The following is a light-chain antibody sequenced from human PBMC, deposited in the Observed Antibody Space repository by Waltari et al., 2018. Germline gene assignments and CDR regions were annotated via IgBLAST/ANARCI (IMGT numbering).Light chain of an antibody. Sequence: SYDVAQPPSVSVSPGQTVTITCRGAALGEKYVSWYPRKAGQSPVLVIHQDKKRPSGIPDRFSGSSSGNTATLTISGTQVIDEAEYFCQTWDSRTVVFGGGTKLTVL. CDR3: QTWDSRTVV. CDR2: QDK. V-gene: IGLV3-1*01. J-gene: IGLJ2*01. CDR1: ALGEKY.